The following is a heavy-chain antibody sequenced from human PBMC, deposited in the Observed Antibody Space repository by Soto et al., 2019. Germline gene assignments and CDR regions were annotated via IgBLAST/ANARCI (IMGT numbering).Heavy chain of an antibody. CDR2: IYYSGST. V-gene: IGHV4-59*08. CDR3: ARHNYGSGSTYFDY. CDR1: GGSSSSYY. D-gene: IGHD3-10*01. J-gene: IGHJ4*02. Sequence: SETLSLTCTVSGGSSSSYYWSWIRQPPGKGLEWIGYIYYSGSTNYNPSLKSRVTISVDTSKNQFSLKLNSMTAADTAVYYCARHNYGSGSTYFDYWGQGALVTVSS.